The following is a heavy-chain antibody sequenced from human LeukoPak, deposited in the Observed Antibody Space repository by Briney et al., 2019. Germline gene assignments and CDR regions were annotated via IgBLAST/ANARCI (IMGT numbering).Heavy chain of an antibody. D-gene: IGHD2-2*01. CDR2: IRSSSSYM. CDR3: AKALIVVVPTHDAFDI. J-gene: IGHJ3*02. Sequence: PGGSLRLSCAASGFTFSSYTMNWVRQAPGKGLEWVSSIRSSSSYMYYADSVKGRFTISRDNAKNSLYLQMNSLRAEDTAVYYCAKALIVVVPTHDAFDIWGQGTMVTVSS. CDR1: GFTFSSYT. V-gene: IGHV3-21*01.